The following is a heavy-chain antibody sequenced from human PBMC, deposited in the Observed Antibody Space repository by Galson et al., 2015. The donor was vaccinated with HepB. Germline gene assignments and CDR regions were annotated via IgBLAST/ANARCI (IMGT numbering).Heavy chain of an antibody. Sequence: SLRLSCAASGFTFSSYAMHWVRQAPGKGLEWVAVISYDGSNKYYADSVKGRFTISRDNSKNTLYLQMNSLRAEDTAVYYCARDLIGRHGMDVWGQGTTVTVSS. CDR3: ARDLIGRHGMDV. CDR2: ISYDGSNK. J-gene: IGHJ6*02. V-gene: IGHV3-30*04. CDR1: GFTFSSYA. D-gene: IGHD2-15*01.